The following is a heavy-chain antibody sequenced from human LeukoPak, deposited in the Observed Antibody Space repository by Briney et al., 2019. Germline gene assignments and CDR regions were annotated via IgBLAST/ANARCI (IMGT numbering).Heavy chain of an antibody. CDR2: ISAYNGNT. V-gene: IGHV1-18*01. CDR3: ARVATPTVDYYYYYMDV. Sequence: ASVKVSCKASGYTFTSYDINWVRQAPGQGLEWMGWISAYNGNTNYAQKLQGRVTMTTDTSTSTAYMELRSLRSDDTAVYYCARVATPTVDYYYYYMDVWGKGTTVTVSS. J-gene: IGHJ6*03. CDR1: GYTFTSYD. D-gene: IGHD5-12*01.